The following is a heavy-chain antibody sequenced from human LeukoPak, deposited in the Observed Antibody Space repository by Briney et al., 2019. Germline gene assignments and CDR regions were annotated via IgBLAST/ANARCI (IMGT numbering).Heavy chain of an antibody. V-gene: IGHV1-69*04. Sequence: SVKVSCKASGGTFSSYAIGWVRPAPGQGLEWMGRIIPILGIANYAQRFQGRVTITADKSTSTAYMELSSLRSEDTAVYYCARVGSSSYTYYFDYWGQGTLVAVSS. J-gene: IGHJ4*02. CDR2: IIPILGIA. CDR3: ARVGSSSYTYYFDY. D-gene: IGHD6-13*01. CDR1: GGTFSSYA.